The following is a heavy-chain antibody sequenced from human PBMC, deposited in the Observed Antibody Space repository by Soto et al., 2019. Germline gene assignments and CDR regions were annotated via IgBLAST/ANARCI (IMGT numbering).Heavy chain of an antibody. V-gene: IGHV4-39*07. J-gene: IGHJ6*02. CDR2: IYHSGST. D-gene: IGHD2-2*01. CDR1: GGSISESSYY. CDR3: ARDWGIVVGPAAVPYYYYGMDV. Sequence: PSETLSLTCTVSGGSISESSYYWGWIRQPPGKGLEWIGEIYHSGSTNYNPSLKSRVTISVDKSKNQFSLKLSSVTAADTAVYYCARDWGIVVGPAAVPYYYYGMDVWGQGTTVTVSS.